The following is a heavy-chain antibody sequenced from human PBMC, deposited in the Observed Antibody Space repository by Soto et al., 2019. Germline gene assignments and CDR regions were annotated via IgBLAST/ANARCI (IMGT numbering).Heavy chain of an antibody. V-gene: IGHV4-39*01. J-gene: IGHJ6*02. CDR2: IYYSGST. D-gene: IGHD4-17*01. CDR1: GGSISSSSYY. CDR3: ARHQAGDYTREYYYYYGMDV. Sequence: SETLSLTCTVSGGSISSSSYYWGWIRQPPGKGLEWIGSIYYSGSTYYNPSLKSRVTISVDTSKNQFSLKLSSVTAADTAVYYCARHQAGDYTREYYYYYGMDVWGQGTTVTVSS.